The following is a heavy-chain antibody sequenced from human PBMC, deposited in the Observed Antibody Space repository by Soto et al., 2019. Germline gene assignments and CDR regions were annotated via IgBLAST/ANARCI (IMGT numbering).Heavy chain of an antibody. J-gene: IGHJ6*02. CDR3: ARDPAYSSGPSDYYGMDV. V-gene: IGHV6-1*01. D-gene: IGHD6-19*01. CDR1: GDSVSSNSAA. CDR2: TYYRSKWYN. Sequence: SQTLSLTCAISGDSVSSNSAAWNWIRQSPSRGLEWLGRTYYRSKWYNDYAVSVKSRITTNPDTSKSHFSLQPNSVTPEEPAVESWARDPAYSSGPSDYYGMDVWGQGTTVTVSS.